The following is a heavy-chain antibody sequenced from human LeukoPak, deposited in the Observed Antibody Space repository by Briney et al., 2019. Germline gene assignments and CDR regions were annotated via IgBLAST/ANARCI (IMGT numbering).Heavy chain of an antibody. CDR1: GFSVTNNY. V-gene: IGHV3-74*01. J-gene: IGHJ6*02. CDR3: ARSYSSTWPQHMDV. CDR2: INSDGSST. Sequence: GGSLRLSCAVSGFSVTNNYMSWVRQAPGKGLVWVSRINSDGSSTTYADSVKGRFTISRDNAKNTLYLQMNSLRAEDTAVYYCARSYSSTWPQHMDVWGQGTTVTVSS. D-gene: IGHD6-13*01.